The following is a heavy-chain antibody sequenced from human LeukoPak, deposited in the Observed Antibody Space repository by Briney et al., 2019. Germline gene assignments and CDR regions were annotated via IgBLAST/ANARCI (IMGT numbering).Heavy chain of an antibody. Sequence: PSETLSPTCAVYGGSFSGYYWSWIRQPPGKGLEWIGEINHSGSTNYNPSLKSRVTISVDTSKNQFSLKLSSVTAADTAVYYCARGHYGDYVLRKNYFDYWGQGTLVTVSS. CDR1: GGSFSGYY. D-gene: IGHD4-17*01. CDR3: ARGHYGDYVLRKNYFDY. CDR2: INHSGST. J-gene: IGHJ4*02. V-gene: IGHV4-34*01.